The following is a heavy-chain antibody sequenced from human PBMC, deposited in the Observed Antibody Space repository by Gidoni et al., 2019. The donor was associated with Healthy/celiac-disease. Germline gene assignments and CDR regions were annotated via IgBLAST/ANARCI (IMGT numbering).Heavy chain of an antibody. J-gene: IGHJ6*02. Sequence: EVQLVESGGGLVKPGGSLRLSCAASGFTFSSYSMNWVRQAPGKGLEWVSSISSSSSYIYYADSVKGRFTISRDNAKNSLYLQMNSLRAEDTAVYYCARGSDFWSGLSRTYYYYGMDVWGQGTTVTVSS. V-gene: IGHV3-21*01. CDR2: ISSSSSYI. CDR1: GFTFSSYS. D-gene: IGHD3-3*01. CDR3: ARGSDFWSGLSRTYYYYGMDV.